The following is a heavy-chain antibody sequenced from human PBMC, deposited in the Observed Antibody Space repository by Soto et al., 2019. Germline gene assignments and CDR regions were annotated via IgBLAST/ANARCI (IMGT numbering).Heavy chain of an antibody. CDR3: AKPEEVVRGFDF. CDR1: GFTFGHSA. D-gene: IGHD3-10*01. J-gene: IGHJ4*02. Sequence: GGSLRLSCAASGFTFGHSAMSWVRQAPGKGLEWVAAISGTGGAAYYADSVKGRFTISRDNSRNTLFLQMNSPRVDDTAIYHCAKPEEVVRGFDFWGLGTL. V-gene: IGHV3-23*01. CDR2: ISGTGGAA.